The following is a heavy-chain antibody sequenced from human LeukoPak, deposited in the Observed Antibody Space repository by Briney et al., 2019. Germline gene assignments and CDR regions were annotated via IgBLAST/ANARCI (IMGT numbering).Heavy chain of an antibody. CDR1: GFTFSNAW. CDR3: TSYVAVAGTRHFDS. J-gene: IGHJ4*02. CDR2: IRSKTDGGTT. V-gene: IGHV3-15*01. Sequence: GGSLRLSCAASGFTFSNAWMSWVRQAPAKGLEWIGRIRSKTDGGTTDYAAPVKDRFTISRDDSKNTLFLQINSLKTEDTAVYYCTSYVAVAGTRHFDSWGQGALVTVSS. D-gene: IGHD6-19*01.